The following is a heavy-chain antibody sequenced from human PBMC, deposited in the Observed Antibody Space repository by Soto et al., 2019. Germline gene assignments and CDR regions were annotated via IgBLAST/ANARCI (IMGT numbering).Heavy chain of an antibody. Sequence: GGSLRLSCAASGFTFSDYYMSWIRQAPGKGLEWVSYISSSGSTIYYADSVKGRFTISRDNAKNALYRQMNSLRAEDTAVNYCSVLGPNHDYWGQGTLVTVSS. CDR3: SVLGPNHDY. V-gene: IGHV3-11*01. CDR1: GFTFSDYY. CDR2: ISSSGSTI. J-gene: IGHJ4*02.